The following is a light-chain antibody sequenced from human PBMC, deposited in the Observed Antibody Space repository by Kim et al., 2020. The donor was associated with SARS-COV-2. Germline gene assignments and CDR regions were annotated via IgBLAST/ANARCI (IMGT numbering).Light chain of an antibody. CDR2: EVT. CDR1: SSDIGGYNY. CDR3: SSYAGSNNLV. V-gene: IGLV2-8*01. Sequence: GQSVTISCTGTSSDIGGYNYVSWYQHHPGKAPKLMIYEVTKRPSGVPDRFSGSKSGNTASLTVSGLQAEDEADYYCSSYAGSNNLVFGGGTKVTVL. J-gene: IGLJ2*01.